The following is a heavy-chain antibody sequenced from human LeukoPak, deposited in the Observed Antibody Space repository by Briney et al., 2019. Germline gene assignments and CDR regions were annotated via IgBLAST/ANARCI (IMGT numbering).Heavy chain of an antibody. CDR2: INPSTGGT. CDR1: GYTFTGYY. CDR3: AREAFGGVFPY. Sequence: ASVKVSCKASGYTFTGYYMHWVRQAPGQGVEWMGRINPSTGGTKYAQKFQGRVTFTRDTSVTTAYMDLSRLRSDDTAVYYCAREAFGGVFPYWGQGTLVTVSS. V-gene: IGHV1-2*06. D-gene: IGHD3-16*01. J-gene: IGHJ4*02.